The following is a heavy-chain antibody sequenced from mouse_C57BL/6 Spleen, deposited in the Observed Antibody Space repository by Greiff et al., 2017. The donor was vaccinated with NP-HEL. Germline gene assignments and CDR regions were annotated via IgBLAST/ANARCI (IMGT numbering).Heavy chain of an antibody. CDR2: IYPYNDGT. D-gene: IGHD1-1*01. CDR3: ARWGITTVVRYCYFDV. J-gene: IGHJ1*03. Sequence: VQLQQSGPELVKPGASVKMSCKASGYTFTSYVMHWVKQKPGQGLEWIGYIYPYNDGTKYNEKFKGKATLTSDKSSSTAYMELSSLTSEDSAVYYCARWGITTVVRYCYFDVWGTGTTVTVSS. CDR1: GYTFTSYV. V-gene: IGHV1-14*01.